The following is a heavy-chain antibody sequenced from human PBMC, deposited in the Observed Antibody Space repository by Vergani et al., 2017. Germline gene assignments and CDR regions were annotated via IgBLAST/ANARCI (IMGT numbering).Heavy chain of an antibody. D-gene: IGHD6-19*01. CDR2: ISGSGGST. V-gene: IGHV3-23*01. J-gene: IGHJ4*02. CDR3: ATSRGGKYSSGWYYFDY. CDR1: GFTFSSYA. Sequence: EVQLLESGGGLVQPGGSLRLSCAASGFTFSSYAMSWVRQAPGKGLEWVSAISGSGGSTYYADSVKGRFTISRDNSKNTLYLQMNSLRAEDTAVYYCATSRGGKYSSGWYYFDYWGQGTLVTVSS.